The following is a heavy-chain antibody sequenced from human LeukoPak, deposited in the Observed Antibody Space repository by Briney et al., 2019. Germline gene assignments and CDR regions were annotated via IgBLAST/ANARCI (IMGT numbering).Heavy chain of an antibody. CDR2: INPNSGGT. J-gene: IGHJ3*02. D-gene: IGHD3-10*01. Sequence: ASVKVSCKASGYTFTGYYMHWVRQAPGQGLEWMGRINPNSGGTNYAQKFQGRVTMTRDTSISTAYMELSRLRSDDTAVYYCAREVLLWFGELSGLDAFDTWGQGTMVTVSS. CDR3: AREVLLWFGELSGLDAFDT. V-gene: IGHV1-2*06. CDR1: GYTFTGYY.